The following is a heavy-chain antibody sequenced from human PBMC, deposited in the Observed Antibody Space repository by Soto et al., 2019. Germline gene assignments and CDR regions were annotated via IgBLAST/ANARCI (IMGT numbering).Heavy chain of an antibody. D-gene: IGHD2-15*01. CDR2: ITPYGDTT. J-gene: IGHJ4*02. Sequence: GGSLRLSCAASGFIFDDYAMHWVRQSPGKGLEWVSLITPYGDTTYYADSVKGRFTISRDNSKNSLFLQMNSLRTEDTAFYYCAKDFGYCSGGSCPYFDYWGQGTLVTVSS. CDR1: GFIFDDYA. CDR3: AKDFGYCSGGSCPYFDY. V-gene: IGHV3-43*01.